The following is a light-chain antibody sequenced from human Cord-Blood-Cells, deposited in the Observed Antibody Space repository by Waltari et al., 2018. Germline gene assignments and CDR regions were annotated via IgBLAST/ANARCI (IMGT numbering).Light chain of an antibody. CDR2: SNN. J-gene: IGLJ3*02. V-gene: IGLV1-44*01. CDR3: AAWDDSLNGWV. CDR1: STNMCSIT. Sequence: QSVLTQPPPASGTPGQRVTSYCSGSSTNMCSITANCYQQLPGPAPKLLISSNNQRPSGVPDRFSGSKSGTSASLAISGLQSEDEADYYCAAWDDSLNGWVFGGGTKLTVL.